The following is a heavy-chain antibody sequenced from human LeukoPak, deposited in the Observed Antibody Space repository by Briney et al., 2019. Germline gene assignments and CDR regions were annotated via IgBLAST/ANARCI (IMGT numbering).Heavy chain of an antibody. CDR1: GFTFSSYG. D-gene: IGHD6-19*01. V-gene: IGHV3-30*18. Sequence: PGGSLRLSCAAPGFTFSSYGMHWVRQAPGKGLEWVAVISYDGSNKYYADSVKGRFTISRDNSKNTLYLQMNSLRAEDTAVYYCAKDPGDSAVAGTGYWGQGTLVTVSS. CDR3: AKDPGDSAVAGTGY. J-gene: IGHJ4*02. CDR2: ISYDGSNK.